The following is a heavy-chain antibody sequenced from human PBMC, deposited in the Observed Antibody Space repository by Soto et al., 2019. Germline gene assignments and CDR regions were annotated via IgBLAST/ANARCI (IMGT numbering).Heavy chain of an antibody. Sequence: EVQLVESGGGLVQPGGSLRLSCAASGFTFSSYAMHWVRQATGKGLEWVSAIGTAGDTYYPGSVKGRFTISRENAKNSLYLQMNSLRAGDTAVYYCARELQQLVRPGYMDVWGKGTTVTVSS. CDR1: GFTFSSYA. V-gene: IGHV3-13*01. J-gene: IGHJ6*03. CDR3: ARELQQLVRPGYMDV. CDR2: IGTAGDT. D-gene: IGHD6-13*01.